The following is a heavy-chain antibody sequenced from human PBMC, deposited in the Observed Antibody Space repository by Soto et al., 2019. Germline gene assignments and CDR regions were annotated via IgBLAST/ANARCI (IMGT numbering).Heavy chain of an antibody. CDR2: ISSSSSYI. V-gene: IGHV3-21*01. Sequence: GGSLRLSCAASGFTFSSYSMNWVRQAPGKGLEWVSSISSSSSYIYYADSVKGRFTISRDNAKNSLYLQMNSLRAEDTAVYYCARDLHNQTRYFDYWGQGTLVTVSS. J-gene: IGHJ4*02. CDR1: GFTFSSYS. CDR3: ARDLHNQTRYFDY.